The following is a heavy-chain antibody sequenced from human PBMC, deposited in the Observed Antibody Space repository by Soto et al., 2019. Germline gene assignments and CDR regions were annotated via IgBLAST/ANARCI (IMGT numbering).Heavy chain of an antibody. D-gene: IGHD5-18*01. J-gene: IGHJ4*02. CDR2: ISYDGSNK. CDR3: AKDPSWGDLGYSYGYFDY. Sequence: HPGGSLRLSCADSGLSFSSYGMHWVCQAPGKGLEWVAVISYDGSNKYYADSVKGRFTISRDNSKNTLYLQMNSLRAEDTAVYYCAKDPSWGDLGYSYGYFDYWGQGTLVTVSS. V-gene: IGHV3-30*18. CDR1: GLSFSSYG.